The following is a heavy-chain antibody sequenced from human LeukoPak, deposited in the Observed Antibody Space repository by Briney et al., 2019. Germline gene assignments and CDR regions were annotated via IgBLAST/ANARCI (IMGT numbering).Heavy chain of an antibody. J-gene: IGHJ4*02. CDR3: AHRFRYCSGGSCLWYFDC. V-gene: IGHV2-5*02. D-gene: IGHD2-15*01. CDR1: GFSLSTRGVG. CDR2: NSWDNDK. Sequence: SGPTLFQPTQTLTLTCTISGFSLSTRGVGVGWIRQPPGKALEWLTINSWDNDKRSTPSLMRRLPITKKSSNTQVMLTMTNMDAVDTATYYCAHRFRYCSGGSCLWYFDCWGQGTLVTVSS.